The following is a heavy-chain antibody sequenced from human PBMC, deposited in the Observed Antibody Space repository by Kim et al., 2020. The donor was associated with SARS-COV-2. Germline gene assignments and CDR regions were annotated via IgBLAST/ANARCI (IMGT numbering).Heavy chain of an antibody. CDR3: ARVDVVVGQIMDV. J-gene: IGHJ6*03. CDR1: GFTFSSYE. Sequence: GGSLRLSCAASGFTFSSYEMNWVRQAPGKGLGWVSYITSTGGTIYYADSVKGRFTISRDNAKNSLSLQMNSLRVEDTAVYYCARVDVVVGQIMDVWGKGTAVTVSS. D-gene: IGHD2-2*01. CDR2: ITSTGGTI. V-gene: IGHV3-48*03.